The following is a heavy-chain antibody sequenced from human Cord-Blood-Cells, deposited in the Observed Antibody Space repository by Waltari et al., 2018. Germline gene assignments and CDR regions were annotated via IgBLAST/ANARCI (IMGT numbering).Heavy chain of an antibody. V-gene: IGHV4-34*01. CDR2: INHSRST. D-gene: IGHD6-13*01. CDR1: GGSFSGYY. J-gene: IGHJ4*02. CDR3: ATRNSSTAPFVY. Sequence: QVQLQQWGVGLLKPSETLSLTCAVYGGSFSGYYWSWIRQPPGKGLEWIGEINHSRSTNYNPSLKSRVTISVDTSKNQFSLKLSSVTAADTAVYYCATRNSSTAPFVYWGQGTLVTVSS.